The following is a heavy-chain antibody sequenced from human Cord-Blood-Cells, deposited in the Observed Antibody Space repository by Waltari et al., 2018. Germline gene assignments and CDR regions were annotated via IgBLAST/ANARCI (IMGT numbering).Heavy chain of an antibody. Sequence: QVQLVEPGGGVVQPGRSLRLSCAASGFTFSSYGMHWVRQAPGKGLEWVAVIWYDGSNKYYADSVKGRFTISRDNSKNTLYLQMNSLRAEDTAMYYCAKVMVGATGAFDIWGQGTMVTVSS. CDR3: AKVMVGATGAFDI. V-gene: IGHV3-30*18. CDR2: IWYDGSNK. J-gene: IGHJ3*02. D-gene: IGHD1-26*01. CDR1: GFTFSSYG.